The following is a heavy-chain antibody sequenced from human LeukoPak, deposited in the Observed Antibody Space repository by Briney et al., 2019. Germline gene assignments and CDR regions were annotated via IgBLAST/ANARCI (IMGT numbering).Heavy chain of an antibody. V-gene: IGHV3-74*01. J-gene: IGHJ4*02. CDR3: VRDLILVDTPGDDFDY. CDR2: INVDGSVK. D-gene: IGHD4-23*01. CDR1: GFTFSNYW. Sequence: GGSLRLSCAASGFTFSNYWMHWVRQVPGKGLVWVSRINVDGSVKSHADSVKGRFTISRDNAKNTVSLQMNSLRAEDTAVYYCVRDLILVDTPGDDFDYWGQGALVTVSS.